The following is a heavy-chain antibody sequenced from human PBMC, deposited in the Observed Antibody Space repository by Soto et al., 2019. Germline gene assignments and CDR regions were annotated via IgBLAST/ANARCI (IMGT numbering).Heavy chain of an antibody. D-gene: IGHD3-10*01. CDR3: SRLTTMVREINDHAFDI. J-gene: IGHJ3*02. CDR2: INPTGGRA. V-gene: IGHV1-46*03. CDR1: GYTFTNYY. Sequence: ASVKVSCKASGYTFTNYYIQWVRQAPGQGLEWMGVINPTGGRASYAPKFQGRVTLTRDTSTSTAYMELSSLRSDDTAVYFCSRLTTMVREINDHAFDIWGQGTMVTVSS.